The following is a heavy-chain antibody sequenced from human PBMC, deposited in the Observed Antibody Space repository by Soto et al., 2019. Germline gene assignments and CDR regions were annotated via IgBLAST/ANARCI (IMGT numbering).Heavy chain of an antibody. J-gene: IGHJ3*01. CDR3: AKDPNGDYVGGFEF. D-gene: IGHD4-17*01. V-gene: IGHV3-23*01. CDR2: ISASGGST. CDR1: GGSISSYY. Sequence: VQLQESGPGLVKPSETLSLTCTVSGGSISSYYWSWIRQPPGKGLEWVSGISASGGSTYYADSVKGRFTISRDHSKNTLSLQMNSLRADDTAVYYCAKDPNGDYVGGFEFGGQGTMVTVSS.